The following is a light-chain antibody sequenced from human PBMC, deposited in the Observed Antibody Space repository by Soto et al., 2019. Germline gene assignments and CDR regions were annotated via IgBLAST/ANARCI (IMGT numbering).Light chain of an antibody. CDR1: QSVTDW. J-gene: IGKJ1*01. CDR2: KVS. Sequence: DIQMTQSPSTLSASVGDRVTITCRASQSVTDWLAWYQQKPGKAPNLLIYKVSNLESGVPSRISGSGSATDFTLTISSLQPDDVATYYCQQYNSYPWTFGQGTKVEIK. V-gene: IGKV1-5*03. CDR3: QQYNSYPWT.